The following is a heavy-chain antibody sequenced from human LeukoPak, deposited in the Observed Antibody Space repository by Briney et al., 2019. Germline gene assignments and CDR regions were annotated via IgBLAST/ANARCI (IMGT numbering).Heavy chain of an antibody. J-gene: IGHJ6*03. V-gene: IGHV4-59*08. CDR1: GGSISSYY. CDR3: SXXXXXXTSCPPXYXYMDV. Sequence: SETLSLTCTVSGGSISSYYWSWIRQPPGKGLEWIGYIYYSGSTNYNPSLKSRVTISVDTSKNQFSLKLSSVTAPVTAVDYWSXXXXXXTSCPPXYXYMDVWGKGTTVTVSS. CDR2: IYYSGST. D-gene: IGHD2-2*01.